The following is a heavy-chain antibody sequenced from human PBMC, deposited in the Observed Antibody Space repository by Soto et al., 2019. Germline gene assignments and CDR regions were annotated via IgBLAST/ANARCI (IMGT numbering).Heavy chain of an antibody. Sequence: SGPTLVNPTQTLTLTCTFSGFSLSTSGVGVGWIRQPPGKALEWLALIYWDDDKRYSPSLKSRLTVTKDTSKNQVVLTMTNMDPVDTATYYCAHRQGYRFGISCFGNWFDPWGQGTLVTVSS. CDR3: AHRQGYRFGISCFGNWFDP. V-gene: IGHV2-5*02. CDR2: IYWDDDK. J-gene: IGHJ5*02. CDR1: GFSLSTSGVG. D-gene: IGHD6-13*01.